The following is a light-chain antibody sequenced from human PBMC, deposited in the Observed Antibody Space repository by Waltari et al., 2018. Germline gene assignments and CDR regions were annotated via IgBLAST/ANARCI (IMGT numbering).Light chain of an antibody. CDR2: AAS. J-gene: IGKJ4*01. Sequence: IQLPQSPYSLSASVGAGVPITYRASQRISSYLNWYQLKPGKAPKFLIYAASSLQSGVPSRFSGRGSGTDFTRTISRLQPEGVATYYCQQSYSTPRLTFGGGTKVKIK. CDR3: QQSYSTPRLT. CDR1: QRISSY. V-gene: IGKV1-39*01.